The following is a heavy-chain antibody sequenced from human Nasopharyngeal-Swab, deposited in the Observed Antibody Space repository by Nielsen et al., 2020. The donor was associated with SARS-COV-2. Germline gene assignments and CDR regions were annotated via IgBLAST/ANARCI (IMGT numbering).Heavy chain of an antibody. V-gene: IGHV3-23*01. Sequence: GGSLRLSCAASGFTFTSYAMSWVRQAPGKGLEWVSAMSGSGGGAYYADSVKGRFTVSRDNAKNMLWLQMSSLRDEDTAVYYCARDRDWKFFDSWGQGTLVTVSS. D-gene: IGHD1-1*01. CDR2: MSGSGGGA. CDR1: GFTFTSYA. J-gene: IGHJ4*02. CDR3: ARDRDWKFFDS.